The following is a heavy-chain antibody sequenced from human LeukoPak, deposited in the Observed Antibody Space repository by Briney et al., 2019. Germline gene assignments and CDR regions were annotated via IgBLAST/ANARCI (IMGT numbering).Heavy chain of an antibody. CDR3: AKSLGGDYGSGSYYVVFDS. Sequence: GGSLRLSCAASGFTFSRYGIHWVRQAPGKGLEWVSSISGSGSITYYADSVKGRFTISRDTSKNTLWLQMNSLRVDDTALYYCAKSLGGDYGSGSYYVVFDSWGQGTLVTISS. CDR1: GFTFSRYG. CDR2: ISGSGSIT. V-gene: IGHV3-23*01. D-gene: IGHD3-10*01. J-gene: IGHJ4*02.